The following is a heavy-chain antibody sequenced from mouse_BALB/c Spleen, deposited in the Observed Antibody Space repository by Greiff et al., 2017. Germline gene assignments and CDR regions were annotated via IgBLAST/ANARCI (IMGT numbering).Heavy chain of an antibody. CDR2: ISSGGSYT. CDR3: ASGTGTSWFAY. Sequence: EVKLVESGGGLVKPGGSLKLSCAASGFTFSSYAMSWVRQTPEKRLEWVATISSGGSYTYYPDSVKGRFTISRDNAKNTLYLQMSSLRSEDTAMYYCASGTGTSWFAYWGQGTLVTVSA. J-gene: IGHJ3*01. D-gene: IGHD4-1*01. V-gene: IGHV5-9-3*01. CDR1: GFTFSSYA.